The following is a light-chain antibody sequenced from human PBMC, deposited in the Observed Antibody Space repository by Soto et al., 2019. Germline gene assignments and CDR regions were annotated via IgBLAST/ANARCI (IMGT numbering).Light chain of an antibody. CDR2: AAS. V-gene: IGKV1-39*01. CDR3: QQSYCTPYT. J-gene: IGKJ2*01. Sequence: DIQMTQSPSSLSASVGDRVTITCRASQSISSYLNWYQQKPGKAPKLLIYAASSLQSGVPSRFSGSGSGTDFTLTISSLQPDDFATYYCQQSYCTPYTFGQGTKLEIK. CDR1: QSISSY.